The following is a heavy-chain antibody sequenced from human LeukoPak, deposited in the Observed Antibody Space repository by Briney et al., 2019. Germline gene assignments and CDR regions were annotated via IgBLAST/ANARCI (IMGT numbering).Heavy chain of an antibody. D-gene: IGHD3-22*01. CDR2: IIPIFGTA. CDR1: RVTFCSYA. Sequence: SSEASRVTFCSYAISCVLEDPRQGLQCMAEIIPIFGTANYAQKFQGRVTITADESTSTAYMELSSLRSEDTAVYYCARDRTEYYYDSSGYYYYYYGMDVWGQGTTVTVSS. V-gene: IGHV1-69*01. CDR3: ARDRTEYYYDSSGYYYYYYGMDV. J-gene: IGHJ6*02.